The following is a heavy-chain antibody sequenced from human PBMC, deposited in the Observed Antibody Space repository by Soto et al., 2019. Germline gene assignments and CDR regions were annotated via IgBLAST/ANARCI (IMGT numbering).Heavy chain of an antibody. Sequence: GSLRLSCAASGFTFSSYAMSWVRQAPGKGLEWVSAISGSGGSTYYADSVKGRFTISRDNSKNTLYLQMNSLRAEDTAVYYCAKDTYSSGWYSSFHEYFQHWGQGTLVTVSS. CDR1: GFTFSSYA. CDR3: AKDTYSSGWYSSFHEYFQH. J-gene: IGHJ1*01. CDR2: ISGSGGST. V-gene: IGHV3-23*01. D-gene: IGHD6-19*01.